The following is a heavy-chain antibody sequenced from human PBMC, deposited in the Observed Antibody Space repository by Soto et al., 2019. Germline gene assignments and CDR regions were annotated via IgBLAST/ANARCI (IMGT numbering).Heavy chain of an antibody. D-gene: IGHD3-22*01. CDR2: ISGSGGTT. CDR3: AKDDDSSGFYYYAMDV. Sequence: GGSLRLSCAASGFTFSSYAMSWVRQAPGKGLEWVSAISGSGGTTYYADSVKGRFTISRDNSKNTLYLQMNSLRAEDTAVYYCAKDDDSSGFYYYAMDVWGQGTTVTVSS. V-gene: IGHV3-23*01. CDR1: GFTFSSYA. J-gene: IGHJ6*02.